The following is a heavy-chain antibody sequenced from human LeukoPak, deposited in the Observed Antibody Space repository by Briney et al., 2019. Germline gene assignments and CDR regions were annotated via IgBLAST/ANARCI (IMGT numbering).Heavy chain of an antibody. CDR1: GGSITSSSYS. D-gene: IGHD3-3*01. Sequence: PSETLSLTCTVSGGSITSSSYSWGWIRQPPGKGLEWIASMSYSGSTYYNPSLKSRVTISVDTSRNQFSLKLSSVTAADTAVYYCARVWGGYTLLDYWGQGTLVTVSS. CDR3: ARVWGGYTLLDY. CDR2: MSYSGST. V-gene: IGHV4-39*07. J-gene: IGHJ4*02.